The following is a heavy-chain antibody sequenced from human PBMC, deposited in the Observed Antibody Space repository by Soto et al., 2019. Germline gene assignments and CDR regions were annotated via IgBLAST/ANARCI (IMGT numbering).Heavy chain of an antibody. J-gene: IGHJ1*01. CDR2: ISHIESHDK. CDR1: GFTFSNYV. D-gene: IGHD3-22*01. CDR3: ARDAESSGPAGTFHH. V-gene: IGHV3-30*03. Sequence: QVQLVESGGGVVQPGRSLRLSCAASGFTFSNYVMHWVRQAPGKGLEWVALISHIESHDKQYADSVRGRFTISRDNSMNTVSLQLANLRSEDMAVYYCARDAESSGPAGTFHHWGQGTLVTVST.